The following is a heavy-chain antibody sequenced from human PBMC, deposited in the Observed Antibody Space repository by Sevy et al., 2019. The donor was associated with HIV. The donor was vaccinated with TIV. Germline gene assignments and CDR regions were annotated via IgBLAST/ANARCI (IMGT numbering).Heavy chain of an antibody. CDR3: ARDYYGSSWYGIVYYYYGMDV. J-gene: IGHJ6*02. CDR2: IKQDGSEK. Sequence: GGSLRLSCAASGFTFSSYWMSWVRQAPGKGLEWVANIKQDGSEKYYVDSVKGRFTISRDNAKNSLYLQMNSLRPEDTAMYYCARDYYGSSWYGIVYYYYGMDVWGQGTTVTVSS. V-gene: IGHV3-7*01. D-gene: IGHD6-13*01. CDR1: GFTFSSYW.